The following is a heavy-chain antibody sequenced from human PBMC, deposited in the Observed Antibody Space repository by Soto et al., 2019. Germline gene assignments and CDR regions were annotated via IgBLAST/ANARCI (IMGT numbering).Heavy chain of an antibody. CDR1: GGTFSSSA. D-gene: IGHD6-6*01. CDR3: ASWRQRVASYYGMDV. V-gene: IGHV1-69*13. J-gene: IGHJ6*02. Sequence: WASVKVSCKASGGTFSSSAISWVRQAPGQGLEWMGGIIPIFGTANYAQKFQGSVTITADDSTSTAYMELSSLRSEDTAVYYCASWRQRVASYYGMDVWGQGTTVTVSS. CDR2: IIPIFGTA.